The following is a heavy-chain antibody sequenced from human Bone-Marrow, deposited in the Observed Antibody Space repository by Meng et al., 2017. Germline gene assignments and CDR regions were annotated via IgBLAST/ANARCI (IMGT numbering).Heavy chain of an antibody. CDR1: GYNFPDYY. CDR2: INPKSGDT. V-gene: IGHV1-2*06. D-gene: IGHD3-3*01. J-gene: IGHJ4*02. Sequence: ASVKVSCKPSGYNFPDYYIHWVRRAPGQGLEWMGRINPKSGDTHYAQKFQARVTMTGDTSISTAYMELSRLRSDDTAVYYCARDWGGQGVLRFVVGNYWGQGTLVTVSS. CDR3: ARDWGGQGVLRFVVGNY.